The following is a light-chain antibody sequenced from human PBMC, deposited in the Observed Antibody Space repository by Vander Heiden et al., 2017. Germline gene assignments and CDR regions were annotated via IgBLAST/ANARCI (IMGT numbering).Light chain of an antibody. CDR2: LNSDGSH. CDR3: QTWDTGIQV. CDR1: SGHSRYA. J-gene: IGLJ1*01. Sequence: QLVLTQSPSASASLGASVKLTCTLRSGHSRYAIAWHQQQPGKGPRYLMKLNSDGSHTKGAGSPDRFSGSSSGAERYLTISSLQSDDEADYYCQTWDTGIQVFGTGTKVTVL. V-gene: IGLV4-69*01.